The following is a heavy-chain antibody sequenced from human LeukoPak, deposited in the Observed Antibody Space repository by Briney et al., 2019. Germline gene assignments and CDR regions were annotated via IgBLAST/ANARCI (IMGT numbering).Heavy chain of an antibody. CDR2: INHSGST. V-gene: IGHV4-34*01. CDR3: ARGTTSPKY. CDR1: GGSFSGYY. Sequence: SETLSLTCAVFGGSFSGYYWSWLGQPPGKGLEWIGEINHSGSTNYNPSLESRVAMSVDTSKNQFSLKLSSVTAADTAVYYCARGTTSPKYWGQGTLVTVSS. D-gene: IGHD2-2*01. J-gene: IGHJ4*02.